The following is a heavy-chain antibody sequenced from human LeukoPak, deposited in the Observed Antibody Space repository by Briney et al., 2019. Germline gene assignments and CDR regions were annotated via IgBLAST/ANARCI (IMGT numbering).Heavy chain of an antibody. CDR1: GGSFSGYY. CDR2: INHSGST. J-gene: IGHJ3*02. Sequence: SETLSLTCAVYGGSFSGYYWSWIRQPPGKGLEWIGEINHSGSTNYNPSLKSRVTISVDTSKNQFSLKLSSVTAADTAVYYCARDSQRITMVRGVKNDAFDIWGQGTMVTVSS. V-gene: IGHV4-34*01. D-gene: IGHD3-10*01. CDR3: ARDSQRITMVRGVKNDAFDI.